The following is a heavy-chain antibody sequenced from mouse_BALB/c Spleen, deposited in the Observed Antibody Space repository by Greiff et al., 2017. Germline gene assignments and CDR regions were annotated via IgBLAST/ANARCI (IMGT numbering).Heavy chain of an antibody. Sequence: EVKLQESGPGLVKPSQSLSLTCTVTGYSITSDYAWNWIRQFPGNKLEWMGYISYSGSTSYNPSLKSRISITRDTSKNQFFLQLNSVTTEDTATYYCARSRRITTVVADYFDYWGQGTTLTVSS. CDR3: ARSRRITTVVADYFDY. CDR2: ISYSGST. D-gene: IGHD1-1*01. CDR1: GYSITSDYA. J-gene: IGHJ2*01. V-gene: IGHV3-2*02.